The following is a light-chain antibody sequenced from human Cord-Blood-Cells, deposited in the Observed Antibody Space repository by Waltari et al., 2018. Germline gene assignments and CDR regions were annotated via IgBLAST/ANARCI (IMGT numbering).Light chain of an antibody. V-gene: IGKV1-39*01. Sequence: DIQMTQSPSSLSASVGDRVTITCRASQSISSYLNWYQQKPGKAPKLLIYAASSFQSGVPSRFCGSGSGTDFTLTSSSLQPEDFATDDCQQRYSTPWTFGQGTKVESK. J-gene: IGKJ1*01. CDR3: QQRYSTPWT. CDR1: QSISSY. CDR2: AAS.